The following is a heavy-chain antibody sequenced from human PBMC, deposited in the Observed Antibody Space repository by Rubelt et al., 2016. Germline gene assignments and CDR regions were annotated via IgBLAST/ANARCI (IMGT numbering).Heavy chain of an antibody. D-gene: IGHD3-10*01. CDR3: ARADSMVRGVMD. V-gene: IGHV4-34*01. J-gene: IGHJ4*02. CDR1: GGSFSGYY. Sequence: QVQLQQWGAGLLKPSETLSLTCAVYGGSFSGYYWSWIRQPPGKGLEWIGEINHSGSTNYNPSLKGRVTLSVDTSKNQFSLKLSSVTAADTAVYYCARADSMVRGVMDWGQGTLVTVSS. CDR2: INHSGST.